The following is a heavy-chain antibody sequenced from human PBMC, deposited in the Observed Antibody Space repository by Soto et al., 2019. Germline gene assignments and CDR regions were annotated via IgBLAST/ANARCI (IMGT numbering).Heavy chain of an antibody. Sequence: ASVKVSCKVSGYTLTELSMHWVRQAPGKGLEWMGGFDPEDGETIYAQKFQGRVTMTEDTTTDTAYMELSSLRSEDTAVYYCATIYSYGYGVDYWGQGTLVTVSS. D-gene: IGHD5-18*01. CDR2: FDPEDGET. J-gene: IGHJ4*02. V-gene: IGHV1-24*01. CDR1: GYTLTELS. CDR3: ATIYSYGYGVDY.